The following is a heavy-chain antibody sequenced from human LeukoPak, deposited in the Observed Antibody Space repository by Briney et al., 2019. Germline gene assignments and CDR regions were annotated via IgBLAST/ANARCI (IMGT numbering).Heavy chain of an antibody. D-gene: IGHD4-17*01. Sequence: SEPLSLTCTLSGGSLSTHYWSWIRQPPGKGLDGMGYISYIGSTNYSPSLKSRLTISVDTSKTHFSLKLSSVTAADAAVYFCARDPTPVTKGLDIWGQGTMVTVSS. V-gene: IGHV4-59*11. J-gene: IGHJ3*02. CDR1: GGSLSTHY. CDR3: ARDPTPVTKGLDI. CDR2: ISYIGST.